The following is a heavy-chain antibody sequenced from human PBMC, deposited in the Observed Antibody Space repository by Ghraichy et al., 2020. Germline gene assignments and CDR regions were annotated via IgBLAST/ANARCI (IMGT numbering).Heavy chain of an antibody. V-gene: IGHV3-23*01. Sequence: GGSLRLSCAASGFTFSSYAMSWVRQAPGKGLEWVRQAPGKGLEWVSAISNSGDRTFYADSVKGRFTISRDNSKSTLYLQMNSLRAEDTAVYYCAKDGSVGYNYGFLVYWGQGTLVTVSS. CDR1: GFTFSSYA. CDR2: ISNSGDRT. CDR3: AKDGSVGYNYGFLVY. D-gene: IGHD5-18*01. J-gene: IGHJ4*02.